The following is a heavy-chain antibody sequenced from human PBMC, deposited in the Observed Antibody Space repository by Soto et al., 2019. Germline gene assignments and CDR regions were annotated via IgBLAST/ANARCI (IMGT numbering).Heavy chain of an antibody. V-gene: IGHV3-66*01. CDR1: GFTVSTKY. CDR3: ARDAWASDY. J-gene: IGHJ4*02. Sequence: EVQLVESGGGLVQPGGSLRLSCAASGFTVSTKYMSWVRQAPGKGLECVSVIYSGGSTFYADAVRGSFTISGENCRTTVNLQMNSLRAEDKALYYCARDAWASDYWGQGSVVTV. CDR2: IYSGGST. D-gene: IGHD3-16*01.